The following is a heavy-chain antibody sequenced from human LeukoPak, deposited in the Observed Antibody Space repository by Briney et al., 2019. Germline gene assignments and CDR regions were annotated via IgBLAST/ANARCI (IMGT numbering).Heavy chain of an antibody. D-gene: IGHD5-18*01. CDR2: ISYDDGTNK. CDR1: GFTFITYP. J-gene: IGHJ4*02. Sequence: GGSLRLSCAASGFTFITYPMHWVRQAPGKGLEGLAVISYDDGTNKYYADSVKGRFTISRDNSKNTLYLQMNSLRAEDTAVYYCARLNLGYGYFLEATKHDYWGQGTLVTVSS. CDR3: ARLNLGYGYFLEATKHDY. V-gene: IGHV3-30-3*01.